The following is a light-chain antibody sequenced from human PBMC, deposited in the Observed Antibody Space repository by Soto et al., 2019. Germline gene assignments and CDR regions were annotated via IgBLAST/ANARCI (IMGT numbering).Light chain of an antibody. CDR3: QQWSGPPRT. Sequence: EIVLTQSPGTLTLSPAERATLSCSASQSLTNSRLAWYQHKPGQATKVLIYGGSNMATGIPDRFSGSGSGTDFTLTISTQEPADCPQYYVQQWSGPPRTFGQGLKLDTK. CDR1: QSLTNSR. J-gene: IGKJ2*01. CDR2: GGS. V-gene: IGKV3-20*01.